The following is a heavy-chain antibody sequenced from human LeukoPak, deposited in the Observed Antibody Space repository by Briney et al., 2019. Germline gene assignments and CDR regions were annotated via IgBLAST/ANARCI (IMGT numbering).Heavy chain of an antibody. J-gene: IGHJ4*02. CDR3: ARDYGDARFDY. Sequence: SETLSLTCTVSGGSISSGGYYWSWLRQHPGTGLEWIGYIYYSGSTYYNPSLKSRVTISVDTSKNQFSLKLSSVTAADTAVYYCARDYGDARFDYWGQGTLVTVSS. CDR1: GGSISSGGYY. CDR2: IYYSGST. D-gene: IGHD4-17*01. V-gene: IGHV4-31*03.